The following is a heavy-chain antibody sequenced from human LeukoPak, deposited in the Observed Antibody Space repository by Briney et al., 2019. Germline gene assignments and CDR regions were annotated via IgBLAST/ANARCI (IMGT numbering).Heavy chain of an antibody. V-gene: IGHV4-30-4*08. CDR2: IYYSGST. D-gene: IGHD3-3*01. Sequence: SETLSLTCTVSGGSISSGDYYWSWIRQPPGKALEWIGYIYYSGSTYYNPSLKSRVTISVDTSKNQFSLKLSSVTAADTAVYYCARVGESDFWSGFDCWGQGTLVTVSS. J-gene: IGHJ4*02. CDR1: GGSISSGDYY. CDR3: ARVGESDFWSGFDC.